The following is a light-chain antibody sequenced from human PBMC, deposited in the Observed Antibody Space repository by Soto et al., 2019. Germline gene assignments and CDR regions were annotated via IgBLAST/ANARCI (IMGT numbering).Light chain of an antibody. Sequence: EVAMTQSPATLSESPGERATLSCRASRGIGSTLAWYQQKPGQTPRLLIFDTSTRATGVPGRFIGSRSGTEFTLTLTSLQSEDFAIYYCQHYVTWPLAFGGGTRVENK. CDR1: RGIGST. V-gene: IGKV3-15*01. CDR3: QHYVTWPLA. CDR2: DTS. J-gene: IGKJ4*01.